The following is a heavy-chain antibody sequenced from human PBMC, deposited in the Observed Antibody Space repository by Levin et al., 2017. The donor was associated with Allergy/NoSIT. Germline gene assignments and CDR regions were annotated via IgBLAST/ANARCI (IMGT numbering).Heavy chain of an antibody. J-gene: IGHJ4*02. D-gene: IGHD6-13*01. CDR1: GFTFSDYY. CDR2: ISSSGSTI. V-gene: IGHV3-11*01. CDR3: ARGGRVSDYSSSWWMVGATDVIDY. Sequence: GGSLRLSCAASGFTFSDYYMSWIRQAPGKGLEWVSYISSSGSTIYYADSVKGRFTISRDNAKKSLYLQMNSLRAEDTAVYYCARGGRVSDYSSSWWMVGATDVIDYWGQGTLVTVSS.